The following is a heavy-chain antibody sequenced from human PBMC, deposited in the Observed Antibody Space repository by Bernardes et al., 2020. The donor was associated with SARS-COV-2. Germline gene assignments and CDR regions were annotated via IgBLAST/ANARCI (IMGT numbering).Heavy chain of an antibody. D-gene: IGHD1-1*01. CDR3: ARLRTTGWPPFWYFDH. CDR2: IFTSGST. J-gene: IGHJ2*01. V-gene: IGHV4-61*02. Sequence: SETLSLTCTVSGDSMNRGTYYWSWVRQPAEKGLEWIGRIFTSGSTDYNPSLRSRVALLLDTSKNQFSLRLNSVTAADTAVYYCARLRTTGWPPFWYFDHWGRGTLVSVSS. CDR1: GDSMNRGTYY.